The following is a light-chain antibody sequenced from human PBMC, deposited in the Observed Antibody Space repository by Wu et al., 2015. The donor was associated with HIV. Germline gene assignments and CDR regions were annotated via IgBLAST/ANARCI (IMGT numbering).Light chain of an antibody. CDR3: QQYDNLPWT. V-gene: IGKV1-33*01. CDR2: DAS. CDR1: QDINNY. Sequence: DIQMTQSPSSLSASVGDRVTITCQASQDINNYLNWYQQKSGKAPKLLIYDASNLETGVPSRFTGGGSGTDFTFTISSLQPEDIATYYCQQYDNLPWTFGQGTKVEIK. J-gene: IGKJ1*01.